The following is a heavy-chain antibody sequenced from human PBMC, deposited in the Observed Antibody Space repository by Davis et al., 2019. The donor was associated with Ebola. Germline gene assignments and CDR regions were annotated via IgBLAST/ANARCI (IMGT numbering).Heavy chain of an antibody. CDR1: GFTFSSYW. D-gene: IGHD4-17*01. CDR3: ARTMTTVTTGWFDP. CDR2: INSDGSST. Sequence: HTGGSLRLSCAASGFTFSSYWMHWVRHAPGKGLVWVSRINSDGSSTSYADSVKGRFTISRDNSKNTLYLQMNSLRAEETAVYYCARTMTTVTTGWFDPWGQGTLVTVSS. V-gene: IGHV3-74*01. J-gene: IGHJ5*02.